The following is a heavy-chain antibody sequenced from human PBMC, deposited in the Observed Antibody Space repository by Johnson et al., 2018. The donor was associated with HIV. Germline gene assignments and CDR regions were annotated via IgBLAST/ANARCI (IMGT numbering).Heavy chain of an antibody. D-gene: IGHD6-6*01. J-gene: IGHJ3*02. CDR2: ISSSGSTK. CDR3: ARVYTSSFSHGAFDI. Sequence: QVQLVESGGGVVKPGGSLRLSCAASGFIFSDYYMSWIRQAPGKGLEWVSYISSSGSTKYYVDSVKGRFTISRDNSKNTLYLQMNSLRAEDTAVYYCARVYTSSFSHGAFDIWGQGTMVTVSS. V-gene: IGHV3-11*04. CDR1: GFIFSDYY.